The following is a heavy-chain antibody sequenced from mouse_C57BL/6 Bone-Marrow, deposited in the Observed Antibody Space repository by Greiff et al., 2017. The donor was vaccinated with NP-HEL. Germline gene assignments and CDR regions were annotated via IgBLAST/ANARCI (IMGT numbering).Heavy chain of an antibody. Sequence: VQLQQPGAELVRPGSSVKLSCKASGYTFTSYWMDWVKQRPGQGLEWIGNIYPSDSETHYNQKFKDKATLTVDKSSSTAYMQLSSLTSEDSAVYYCARLGTTVVDTFAYWGQGTLVTVSA. CDR3: ARLGTTVVDTFAY. CDR1: GYTFTSYW. J-gene: IGHJ3*01. CDR2: IYPSDSET. V-gene: IGHV1-61*01. D-gene: IGHD1-1*01.